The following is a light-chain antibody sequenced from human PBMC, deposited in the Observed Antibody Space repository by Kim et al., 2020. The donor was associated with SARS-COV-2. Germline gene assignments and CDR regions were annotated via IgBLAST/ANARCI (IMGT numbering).Light chain of an antibody. Sequence: TVRITCQGDSLRSYYASWYQQKPGQAPVLVIYGKNNRPSGIPDRFSGSSSGNTASLTITGAQAEDEADYYCNSRDSSGNHVFGTGTKVTVL. CDR1: SLRSYY. J-gene: IGLJ1*01. V-gene: IGLV3-19*01. CDR3: NSRDSSGNHV. CDR2: GKN.